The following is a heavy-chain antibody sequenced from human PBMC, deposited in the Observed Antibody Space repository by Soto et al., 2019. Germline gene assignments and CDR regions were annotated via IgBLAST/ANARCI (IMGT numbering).Heavy chain of an antibody. Sequence: GGSLRLSCAASGFTFRSYGMHWVRQAPGKGLEWVAVISYDGRNKYYADAVKGRFTISRDNSKNTLYLQMSSLRAEDTAVYYCVKDGSSGWPYFYDMDVWGQGTTVTVSS. V-gene: IGHV3-30*18. D-gene: IGHD6-19*01. CDR2: ISYDGRNK. J-gene: IGHJ6*02. CDR3: VKDGSSGWPYFYDMDV. CDR1: GFTFRSYG.